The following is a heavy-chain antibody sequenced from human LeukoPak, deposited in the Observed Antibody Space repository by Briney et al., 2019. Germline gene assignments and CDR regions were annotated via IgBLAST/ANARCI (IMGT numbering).Heavy chain of an antibody. CDR2: INPNSGGT. Sequence: ASVKVSCKASGYTFTSYGISWVRHAPGQGLGWMGWINPNSGGTNYAQKFQGRVTMTRDTSISTAYMELSRLRSDDTAVYYCARDESSIVGATPGHWGQGTLVTVSS. D-gene: IGHD1-26*01. J-gene: IGHJ4*02. CDR1: GYTFTSYG. CDR3: ARDESSIVGATPGH. V-gene: IGHV1-2*02.